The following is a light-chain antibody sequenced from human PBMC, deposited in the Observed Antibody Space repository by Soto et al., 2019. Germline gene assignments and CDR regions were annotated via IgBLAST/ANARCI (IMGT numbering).Light chain of an antibody. Sequence: DIQVTQSPSTLSASVGDSVTISCRAIQIISNWLAWYQQKPGKAPKLLIYKASTLESGVPSRFSGSGSGTDFTLTISSLQPDDFPTYYCQPYNTFLLTFGPGTRVDIK. CDR2: KAS. J-gene: IGKJ3*01. CDR1: QIISNW. CDR3: QPYNTFLLT. V-gene: IGKV1-5*03.